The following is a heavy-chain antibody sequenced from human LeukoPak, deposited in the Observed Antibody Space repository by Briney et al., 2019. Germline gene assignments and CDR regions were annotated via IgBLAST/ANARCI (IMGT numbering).Heavy chain of an antibody. CDR3: ARDQRSSYTYYFDD. CDR1: GYTFTGYY. V-gene: IGHV1-2*02. J-gene: IGHJ4*02. CDR2: FYPNSGAT. Sequence: GASVKVSCKASGYTFTGYYMHWVRQSPRPPPQWMGWFYPNSGATNYAQRFQARVTMTRDTSISTAYMELSRLGSEDTAVYYCARDQRSSYTYYFDDWGQGTLVTVSS. D-gene: IGHD3-16*02.